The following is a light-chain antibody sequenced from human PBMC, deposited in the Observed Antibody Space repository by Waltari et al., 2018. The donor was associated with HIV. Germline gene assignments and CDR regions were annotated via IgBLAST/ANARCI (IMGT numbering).Light chain of an antibody. CDR1: NLADKY. CDR2: QDS. V-gene: IGLV3-1*01. J-gene: IGLJ2*01. Sequence: SYELTQPPSVSVSPGQTASIPCSGDNLADKYACWYQKKPGQSPVLGIYQDSKRPSGIPDRFAGYNSGNTATLTISGTQAMDETDYYCQAWDSSTVVFGGGTKLTVL. CDR3: QAWDSSTVV.